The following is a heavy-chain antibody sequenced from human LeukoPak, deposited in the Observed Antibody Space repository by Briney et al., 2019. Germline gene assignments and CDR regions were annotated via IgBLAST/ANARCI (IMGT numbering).Heavy chain of an antibody. V-gene: IGHV4-61*01. CDR3: ARVTPTGYYYYMDV. D-gene: IGHD2-15*01. Sequence: SETLSLTCTVSGYSISSGYYWSWIRQPPGKGLEWIGYIYYSGSTNYNPSLKSRVTISVDTSKNQFSLKLSSVTAADTAVYYCARVTPTGYYYYMDVWGKGTTVTISS. J-gene: IGHJ6*03. CDR1: GYSISSGYY. CDR2: IYYSGST.